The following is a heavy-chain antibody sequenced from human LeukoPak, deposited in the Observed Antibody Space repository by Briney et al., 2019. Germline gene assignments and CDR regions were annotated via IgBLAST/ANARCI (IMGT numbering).Heavy chain of an antibody. J-gene: IGHJ4*02. CDR2: ISYDGSNK. CDR1: GFTFSSYG. D-gene: IGHD3-3*01. CDR3: AKDLATVLRFLEWLRPFDY. V-gene: IGHV3-30*18. Sequence: TGGSLRLSCSASGFTFSSYGMHWVRQAPGKGLEWVAVISYDGSNKYYADSVKGRFTISRDNSKNTLYLQMNSLRAEDTAVYYCAKDLATVLRFLEWLRPFDYWGQGTLVTVSS.